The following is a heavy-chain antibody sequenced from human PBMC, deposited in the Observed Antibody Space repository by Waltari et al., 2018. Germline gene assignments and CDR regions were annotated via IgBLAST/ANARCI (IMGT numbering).Heavy chain of an antibody. V-gene: IGHV3-48*04. J-gene: IGHJ4*02. CDR2: ISSSSSTI. D-gene: IGHD1-26*01. Sequence: EVQLVESGGGLVQPGGSLRLSCAASGFTFSSYSMNWVRRAPGKGLEWVSYISSSSSTIYYADSVKGRFTISRDNAKNSLYLQMNSLRAEDTAVYYCARDGKGSSFDYWGQGTLVTVSS. CDR1: GFTFSSYS. CDR3: ARDGKGSSFDY.